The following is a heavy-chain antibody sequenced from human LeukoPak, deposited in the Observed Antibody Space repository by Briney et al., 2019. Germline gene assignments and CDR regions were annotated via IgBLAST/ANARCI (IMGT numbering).Heavy chain of an antibody. CDR3: ARESPTAAVPPRNYFDS. Sequence: GGSLRLSCAASGFTFSRYSMNWVRQAPGKGLEWVSSISSSSSYIYYADSVKGRFTISRYNAKNSLYLQMNSLRAEDTAVYYCARESPTAAVPPRNYFDSWGQGTLVTVSS. V-gene: IGHV3-21*01. D-gene: IGHD2-21*02. J-gene: IGHJ4*02. CDR1: GFTFSRYS. CDR2: ISSSSSYI.